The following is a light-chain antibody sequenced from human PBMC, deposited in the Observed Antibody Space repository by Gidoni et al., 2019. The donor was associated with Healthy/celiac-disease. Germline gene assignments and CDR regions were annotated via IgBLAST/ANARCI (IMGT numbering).Light chain of an antibody. CDR1: QDIRNS. CDR2: DAS. CDR3: QQYDRLPYT. V-gene: IGKV1-33*01. J-gene: IGKJ2*01. Sequence: DIQMTQSPSSLSASVGDRVTITCQASQDIRNSSSWYQQKPGKAPELLIYDASNLQTGVPSRFSGSGSGADFTFTISSLQPEDVATYYCQQYDRLPYTFGQGTKLEIK.